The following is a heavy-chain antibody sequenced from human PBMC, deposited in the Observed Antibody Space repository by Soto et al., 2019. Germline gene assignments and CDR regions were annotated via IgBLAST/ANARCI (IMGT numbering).Heavy chain of an antibody. V-gene: IGHV1-18*01. D-gene: IGHD6-13*01. CDR3: ARDLGQQLFDY. J-gene: IGHJ4*02. Sequence: QVQLVQSGAEVKKPGASVKVSCKASGYTFTSYGISWVRQAPGQGLEWMGWISAYNGNKKYAQKLRGRVSMTTDTATSTAYMELRSLRSDDTGVYYCARDLGQQLFDYWGQGTLVTVSS. CDR2: ISAYNGNK. CDR1: GYTFTSYG.